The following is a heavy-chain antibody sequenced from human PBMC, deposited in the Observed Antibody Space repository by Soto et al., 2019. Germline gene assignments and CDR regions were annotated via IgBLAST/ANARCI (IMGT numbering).Heavy chain of an antibody. CDR3: ARPGIAADIYFDY. V-gene: IGHV3-48*03. J-gene: IGHJ4*02. CDR1: GFTFSSFE. CDR2: ISSSGSTI. Sequence: PVGSLRLSCVASGFTFSSFEMNWVRQAPGKGLEWVSYISSSGSTIKYADSVKGRFTISRDNAKNSLYLQMNSLRAEDTAVYYCARPGIAADIYFDYWGQGTLVTVSS. D-gene: IGHD6-13*01.